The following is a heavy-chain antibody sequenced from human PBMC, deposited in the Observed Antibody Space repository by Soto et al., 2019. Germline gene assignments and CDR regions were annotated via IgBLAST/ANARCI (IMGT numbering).Heavy chain of an antibody. CDR2: IFYSGST. CDR1: GGSFSSGDYF. J-gene: IGHJ6*02. D-gene: IGHD3-10*01. CDR3: ARDRYFYASGRPYGLDV. V-gene: IGHV4-30-4*01. Sequence: QVQLQESGPGLVKPSQTLSLTCSVSGGSFSSGDYFWSWVRQPPGKGLEWIGYIFYSGSTYYNPSLESRLTMSVDTSKSQFSLRLTSVTAADTAVYYCARDRYFYASGRPYGLDVWGQGTTVTVSS.